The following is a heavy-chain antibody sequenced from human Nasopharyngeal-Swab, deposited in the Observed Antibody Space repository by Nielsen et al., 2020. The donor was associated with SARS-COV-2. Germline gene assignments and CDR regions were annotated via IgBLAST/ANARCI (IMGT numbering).Heavy chain of an antibody. D-gene: IGHD6-13*01. J-gene: IGHJ6*02. CDR2: ISSSSSYI. CDR3: ARMSRSWYSYYYYGMDV. CDR1: GFTFSSYS. V-gene: IGHV3-21*01. Sequence: GESLKISCAASGFTFSSYSMNWVRQAPGKGLEWVSSISSSSSYIYYADSVKGRFTISRDNAKNSLYLQMNSLRAEDTAVYYCARMSRSWYSYYYYGMDVWGQGTTVTVSS.